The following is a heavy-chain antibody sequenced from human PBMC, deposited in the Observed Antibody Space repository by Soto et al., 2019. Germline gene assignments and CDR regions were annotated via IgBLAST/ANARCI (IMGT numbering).Heavy chain of an antibody. Sequence: QVQLQESGPGLVKPSQTLSLTCTVSGASISSGDYYWSWIRQHPGKGLEWIGYIHSSGSPFYNPSLKIRVSISVDTSKKQFSLNLKSVTAADSAVYYCARNLPAATSKVVFDYWGQGTLVTVSS. V-gene: IGHV4-31*03. D-gene: IGHD2-2*01. J-gene: IGHJ4*02. CDR1: GASISSGDYY. CDR2: IHSSGSP. CDR3: ARNLPAATSKVVFDY.